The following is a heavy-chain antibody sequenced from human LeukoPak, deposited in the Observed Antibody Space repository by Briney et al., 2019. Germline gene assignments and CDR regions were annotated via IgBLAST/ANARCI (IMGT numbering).Heavy chain of an antibody. J-gene: IGHJ4*02. CDR2: INHSGST. V-gene: IGHV4-39*07. D-gene: IGHD6-13*01. CDR3: ARARGRQLVDGRGDY. Sequence: SETLSLTCTVSGGSISSSSYYWGWIRQPPGKGLEWIGEINHSGSTNYNPSLKSRVTKSVDTSKNQFSLKLSSVTAADTAVYYCARARGRQLVDGRGDYWGQGTLVTVSS. CDR1: GGSISSSSYY.